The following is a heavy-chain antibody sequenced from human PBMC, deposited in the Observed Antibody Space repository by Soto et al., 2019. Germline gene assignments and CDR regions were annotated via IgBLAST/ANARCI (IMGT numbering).Heavy chain of an antibody. CDR3: ARGTTPPWTDYIYYGMDV. D-gene: IGHD1-1*01. CDR2: ISYAGSKK. CDR1: EFTFSGYA. J-gene: IGHJ6*02. V-gene: IGHV3-30-3*01. Sequence: QVQLLESGGGVVQPGRSLRLSCAASEFTFSGYAMHWVRQAPGKGLEWVAMISYAGSKKYYADSVKGRFTISRDNSKNTLYLQMNSLRAEDTAVYYCARGTTPPWTDYIYYGMDVWGQGTTVTVSS.